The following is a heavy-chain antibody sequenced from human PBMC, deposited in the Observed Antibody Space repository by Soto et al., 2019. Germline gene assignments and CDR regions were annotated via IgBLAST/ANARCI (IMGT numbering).Heavy chain of an antibody. V-gene: IGHV1-18*01. D-gene: IGHD6-6*01. J-gene: IGHJ5*02. Sequence: ASVKVSCKGSGYTFTSYGISWVRQAPGQGLEWMGWISAYNGNTNYAQKLQGRVTMTTDTSTSTADMELRSLRSDATAVYYCASDPVLASSSVAWFNPWGQGTLVTVSS. CDR1: GYTFTSYG. CDR2: ISAYNGNT. CDR3: ASDPVLASSSVAWFNP.